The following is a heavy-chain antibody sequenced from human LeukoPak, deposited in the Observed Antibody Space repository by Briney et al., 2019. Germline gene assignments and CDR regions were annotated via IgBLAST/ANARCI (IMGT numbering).Heavy chain of an antibody. J-gene: IGHJ3*02. Sequence: PGGSLRLSCTVSGFTVSSYWMHWVRQAPGKGLVWVSRINSDGSSTSYADSVKGRFTISRDNAKNTLYLQMNSLRAEDTAVYYCARLMITFGGVLAFDIWGQGTMVTVSS. D-gene: IGHD3-16*01. CDR1: GFTVSSYW. CDR2: INSDGSST. CDR3: ARLMITFGGVLAFDI. V-gene: IGHV3-74*01.